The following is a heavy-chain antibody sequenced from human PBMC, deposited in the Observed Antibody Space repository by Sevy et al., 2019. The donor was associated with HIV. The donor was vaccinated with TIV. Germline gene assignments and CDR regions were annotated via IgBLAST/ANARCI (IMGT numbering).Heavy chain of an antibody. Sequence: GGSLRLSCAASGFTFSSYGMHWVRQAPGKGLEWVAVTSYDGSNKYYADSVKGRFTISRENSKNTLYLQMNSLRAEDTAVYYCAKDWGIAARPGAFDIWGQGTMVTVSS. V-gene: IGHV3-30*18. D-gene: IGHD6-6*01. CDR2: TSYDGSNK. CDR3: AKDWGIAARPGAFDI. J-gene: IGHJ3*02. CDR1: GFTFSSYG.